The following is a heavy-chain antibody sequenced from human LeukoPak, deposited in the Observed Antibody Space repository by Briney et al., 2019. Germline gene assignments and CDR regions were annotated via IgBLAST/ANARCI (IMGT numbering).Heavy chain of an antibody. CDR2: ISNSGIT. J-gene: IGHJ4*02. CDR1: GGSISSYY. Sequence: PSETLSLTCTVSGGSISSYYWNWIRQPPGQGLEWIGYISNSGITKYNPSLKSRVTISLETSKNQFSLRLTSVTAADTAVYYCAKASVTTAVLFDSWGQGTQDAVSS. CDR3: AKASVTTAVLFDS. V-gene: IGHV4-59*01. D-gene: IGHD4-23*01.